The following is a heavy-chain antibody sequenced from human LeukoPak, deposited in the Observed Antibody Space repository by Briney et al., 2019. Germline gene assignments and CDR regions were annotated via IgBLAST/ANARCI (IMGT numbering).Heavy chain of an antibody. J-gene: IGHJ4*02. Sequence: PSETLSLTCTVSGGSISSSSYYWGWIRQPPGKGLEWIGSTYYSGSTYYNPSLKSRVTISVDTSKNQFSLKLSSVTAADTAVYYCARWFGEISYFDYWGQGNLVTVSS. CDR1: GGSISSSSYY. CDR2: TYYSGST. CDR3: ARWFGEISYFDY. D-gene: IGHD3-10*01. V-gene: IGHV4-39*01.